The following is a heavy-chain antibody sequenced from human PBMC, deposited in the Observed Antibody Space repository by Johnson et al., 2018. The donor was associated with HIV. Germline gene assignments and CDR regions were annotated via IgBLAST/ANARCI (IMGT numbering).Heavy chain of an antibody. Sequence: QVQVVESGGGLVQPGGSLRLSCAASGFTFSSYAMHWVRQAPGKGLEWVAVISYDGSNKYYADSVKGRFTISRDNSKKTVYLQMNSLRGEDTAVYYCAKETRDSRSAFDIWGQGTMVTVSS. CDR1: GFTFSSYA. CDR2: ISYDGSNK. J-gene: IGHJ3*02. CDR3: AKETRDSRSAFDI. D-gene: IGHD3-22*01. V-gene: IGHV3-30*04.